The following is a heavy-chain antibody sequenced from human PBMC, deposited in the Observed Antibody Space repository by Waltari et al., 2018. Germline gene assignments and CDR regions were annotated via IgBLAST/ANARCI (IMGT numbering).Heavy chain of an antibody. V-gene: IGHV1-2*02. D-gene: IGHD3-10*01. Sequence: QVQLVQSGAEVKKPGASVKVSCKASGYNFIDNYIHWVRQAPGQGLEWMGWISPNSGGTEYAQHFQGRVTMTRDTSISTAYMELYRLRSDDTAVYYCARDLKPYNWYFDLWGRGTLVTVSS. CDR1: GYNFIDNY. J-gene: IGHJ2*01. CDR3: ARDLKPYNWYFDL. CDR2: ISPNSGGT.